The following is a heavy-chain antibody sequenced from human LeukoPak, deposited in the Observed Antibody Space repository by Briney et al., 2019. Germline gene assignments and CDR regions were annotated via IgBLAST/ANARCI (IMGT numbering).Heavy chain of an antibody. D-gene: IGHD3-22*01. V-gene: IGHV4-38-2*01. CDR1: GYSISSGYY. J-gene: IGHJ5*02. Sequence: SETLSLTCAVSGYSISSGYYWGWIRQPPGKGLEWIGSIYHSGSTYYNPSLKSRVTISVDTSKNQFSLKLSSVTAADTAVYYCARHEVTMIVVVPNWFDPWGQGTLVTVSS. CDR3: ARHEVTMIVVVPNWFDP. CDR2: IYHSGST.